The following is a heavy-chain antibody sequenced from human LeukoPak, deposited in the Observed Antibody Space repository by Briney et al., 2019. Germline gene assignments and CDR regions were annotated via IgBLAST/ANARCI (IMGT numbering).Heavy chain of an antibody. D-gene: IGHD5-12*01. V-gene: IGHV3-30-3*01. J-gene: IGHJ4*02. CDR2: ISYDGSNK. CDR3: ARDFRSGYSGYVD. Sequence: GGSLRLSCAASGFTLSSYAMHWVRQAPGKGLEWVAVISYDGSNKYYADSVKGRFTISRDNSKNTLYLQMNSLRAEDTAVYYCARDFRSGYSGYVDWGQGTLVTVSS. CDR1: GFTLSSYA.